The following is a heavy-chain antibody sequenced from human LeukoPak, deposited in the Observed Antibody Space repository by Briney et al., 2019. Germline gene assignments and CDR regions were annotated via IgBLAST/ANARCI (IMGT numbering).Heavy chain of an antibody. D-gene: IGHD3-3*01. Sequence: GGSLRLSCAASGFTFSSYAMSWVRQAPGKGLEWVSAISGSGGSTYYADSVKGRFTISRDFFKNTVFLHMNSLRAEDTAMYYCARGDDSGYYDYFDYWGQGALVTVSS. CDR3: ARGDDSGYYDYFDY. CDR1: GFTFSSYA. J-gene: IGHJ4*02. CDR2: ISGSGGST. V-gene: IGHV3-23*01.